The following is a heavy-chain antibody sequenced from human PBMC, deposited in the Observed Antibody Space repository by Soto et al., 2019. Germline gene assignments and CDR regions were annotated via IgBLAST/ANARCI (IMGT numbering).Heavy chain of an antibody. D-gene: IGHD3-16*01. CDR1: GYTFTSYD. Sequence: QVQLVQSGAEVKKPGASVKVSCKASGYTFTSYDINWVRQATGQGLEWMGWMNPNSGNTGYAQKCQGRVTITRNTSILTAYMELSSLRSEDTAVYYCARWSRMGGTVDYWGQGTLVTVSS. J-gene: IGHJ4*02. CDR3: ARWSRMGGTVDY. CDR2: MNPNSGNT. V-gene: IGHV1-8*01.